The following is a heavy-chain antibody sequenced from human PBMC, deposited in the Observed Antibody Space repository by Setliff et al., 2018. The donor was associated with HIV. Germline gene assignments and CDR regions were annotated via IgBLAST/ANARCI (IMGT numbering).Heavy chain of an antibody. V-gene: IGHV4-59*08. CDR3: AKMGSPVGPDAFDI. Sequence: SETLSLTCTVSGGSISSYYWSWIRQPPGKGLEWIGHIYSSGSTNYNPSLKSRVTISVDTSKNQFSLKLSSVTAADTAVYYCAKMGSPVGPDAFDIWGQGTMVTVSS. CDR1: GGSISSYY. D-gene: IGHD2-8*01. J-gene: IGHJ3*02. CDR2: IYSSGST.